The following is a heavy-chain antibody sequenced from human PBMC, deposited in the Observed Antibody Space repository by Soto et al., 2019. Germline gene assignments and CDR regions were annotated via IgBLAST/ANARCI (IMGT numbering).Heavy chain of an antibody. D-gene: IGHD3-3*01. Sequence: SETLSLTCTVSGGSISSYYWSWIRQPPGKGLEWIGYIYYSGSTNYNPSLKSRVTISVDTSKNQFSLKLSSVTAADTAVYYCARHFGVTIFGVPPAFDIWGQGTMVTVS. V-gene: IGHV4-59*08. CDR1: GGSISSYY. J-gene: IGHJ3*02. CDR3: ARHFGVTIFGVPPAFDI. CDR2: IYYSGST.